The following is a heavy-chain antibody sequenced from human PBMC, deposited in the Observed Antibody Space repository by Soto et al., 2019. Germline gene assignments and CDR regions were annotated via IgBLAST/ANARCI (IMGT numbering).Heavy chain of an antibody. CDR2: IYYSGST. D-gene: IGHD1-7*01. CDR3: ARLTGTDTYYYYYGMDV. V-gene: IGHV4-39*01. CDR1: GGSISSSSYY. Sequence: SETLSLTCTVSGGSISSSSYYWGWIRQPPGKGLEWIGSIYYSGSTYYNPSLKSRVTISVDTSKNQFSLKLSSVTAADTAVYYCARLTGTDTYYYYYGMDVWGQGTTVTVSS. J-gene: IGHJ6*02.